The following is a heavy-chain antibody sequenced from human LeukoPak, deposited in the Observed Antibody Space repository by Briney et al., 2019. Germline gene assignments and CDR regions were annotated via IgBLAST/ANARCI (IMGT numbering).Heavy chain of an antibody. J-gene: IGHJ4*02. CDR1: GFTVSNNY. V-gene: IGHV3-53*01. D-gene: IGHD6-19*01. Sequence: GGSLRLSCAISGFTVSNNYMSWVRQAPGKGLEWVSVIYSDGTRYYADSVKGRFTISRDNSKNTLFLQMNSLRAEDTAVDYCARDTDSSGLYRGFDYWGQGTLVTVSS. CDR3: ARDTDSSGLYRGFDY. CDR2: IYSDGTR.